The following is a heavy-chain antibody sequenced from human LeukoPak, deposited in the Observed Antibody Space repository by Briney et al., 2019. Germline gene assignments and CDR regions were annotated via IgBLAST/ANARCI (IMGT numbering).Heavy chain of an antibody. J-gene: IGHJ4*02. V-gene: IGHV3-74*01. Sequence: GGSLRLSCAASGFTSSSYWKHWVRQAPGKGLVWVSRINSDGSSTSYADFVKGRFTISRDNAKNTVYLQMNSLRAEDTAVYYCARDPVVRGVIMRYFHYWGQGTLVTVSS. D-gene: IGHD3-10*01. CDR1: GFTSSSYW. CDR2: INSDGSST. CDR3: ARDPVVRGVIMRYFHY.